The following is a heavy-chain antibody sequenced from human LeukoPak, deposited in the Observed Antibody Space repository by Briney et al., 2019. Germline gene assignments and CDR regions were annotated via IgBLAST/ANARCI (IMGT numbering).Heavy chain of an antibody. J-gene: IGHJ4*02. D-gene: IGHD6-19*01. CDR2: INPNSGGT. CDR3: AREQWLGREVDY. Sequence: ASVTVSCKASGYTFTGYYMHWVRQAPGQGLEWMGWINPNSGGTNYAQKFQGRVTMTRDTSISTAYMELSRLRSDDTAVYYCAREQWLGREVDYWGQGTLVTVSS. CDR1: GYTFTGYY. V-gene: IGHV1-2*02.